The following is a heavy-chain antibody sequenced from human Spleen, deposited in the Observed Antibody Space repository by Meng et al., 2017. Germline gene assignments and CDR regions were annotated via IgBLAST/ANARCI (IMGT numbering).Heavy chain of an antibody. CDR1: DCTLTSAG. Sequence: QGQVCQSGAEWKQPVASVKVSCKVSDCTLTSAGFSWVRQSPGQGLQWMGWINIYNGITNYGRNFQGRVTLTTDTSTSTGYMEMRSLTSDDTAVYYCARDRGGLPDYWGQGTLVTVSS. V-gene: IGHV1-18*04. J-gene: IGHJ4*02. CDR3: ARDRGGLPDY. CDR2: INIYNGIT. D-gene: IGHD2-15*01.